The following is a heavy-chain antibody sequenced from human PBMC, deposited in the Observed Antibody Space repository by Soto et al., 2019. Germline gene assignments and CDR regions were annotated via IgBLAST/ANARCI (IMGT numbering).Heavy chain of an antibody. J-gene: IGHJ4*02. CDR1: GFTFSSYW. CDR2: INSDGSST. D-gene: IGHD6-6*01. CDR3: ARDDLPHHPLIAAQSFFDY. Sequence: PGGSLRLSCAASGFTFSSYWMHWVRQAPGKGLVWVSRINSDGSSTSYADSVKGRFTISRDNAKNTLYLQMNSLRAEDTAVYYCARDDLPHHPLIAAQSFFDYWGKGTLVTVS. V-gene: IGHV3-74*01.